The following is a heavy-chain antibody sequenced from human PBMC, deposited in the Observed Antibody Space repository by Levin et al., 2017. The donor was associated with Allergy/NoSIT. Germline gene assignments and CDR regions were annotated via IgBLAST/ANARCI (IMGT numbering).Heavy chain of an antibody. V-gene: IGHV4-34*01. J-gene: IGHJ5*02. CDR2: INHSGST. CDR1: GGSFSGYY. D-gene: IGHD4-17*01. Sequence: SETLSLTCAVYGGSFSGYYWSWIRQPPGKGLEWLGEINHSGSTNYNPSLKSRVTISVDTSKNQFSLKLSSVTAADTAVYYCARVARGKGPAFTVRPYNWFDPWGQGTLVTVSS. CDR3: ARVARGKGPAFTVRPYNWFDP.